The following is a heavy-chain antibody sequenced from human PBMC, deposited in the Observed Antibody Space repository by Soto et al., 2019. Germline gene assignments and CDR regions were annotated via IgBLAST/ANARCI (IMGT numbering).Heavy chain of an antibody. V-gene: IGHV1-69*13. Sequence: SVKVSCKASGGTFSSYAISWVRQAPGQGLEWMGGIIPIFGTANYAQKFQGRVTITADESTSTAYMELSSLRSEDTAAYYCARDGVRPYCSGGSCYSSYYYYGMDVWGQGTTVTVSS. D-gene: IGHD2-15*01. CDR2: IIPIFGTA. J-gene: IGHJ6*02. CDR3: ARDGVRPYCSGGSCYSSYYYYGMDV. CDR1: GGTFSSYA.